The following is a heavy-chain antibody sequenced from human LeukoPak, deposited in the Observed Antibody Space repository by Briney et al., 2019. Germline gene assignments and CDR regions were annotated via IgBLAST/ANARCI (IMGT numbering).Heavy chain of an antibody. CDR1: GFTFSNAW. CDR2: IKSKTDGGTT. D-gene: IGHD3-22*01. CDR3: HPQLVVFATSDY. J-gene: IGHJ4*02. V-gene: IGHV3-15*01. Sequence: GGSLRLSCAASGFTFSNAWMSWVRQAPGKGLEWVGLIKSKTDGGTTDYAAPVKGRFTISRDDSKTTLYLQMNSLRTEDTAVYYCHPQLVVFATSDYWGQGTLVTVSS.